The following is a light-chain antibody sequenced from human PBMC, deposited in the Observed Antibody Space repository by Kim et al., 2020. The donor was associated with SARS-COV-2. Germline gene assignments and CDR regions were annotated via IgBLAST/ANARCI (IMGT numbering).Light chain of an antibody. CDR2: GKN. V-gene: IGLV3-19*01. CDR1: SLRSYY. J-gene: IGLJ2*01. CDR3: NSRDSSGNHLV. Sequence: SELPQDPAVSVALGQTVRITCQGDSLRSYYASWYQQKPGQAPVLVIYGKNNRPSGIPDRFSGSSSGNTASLTITGAQAEDEADYYCNSRDSSGNHLVFGGGTQLSVL.